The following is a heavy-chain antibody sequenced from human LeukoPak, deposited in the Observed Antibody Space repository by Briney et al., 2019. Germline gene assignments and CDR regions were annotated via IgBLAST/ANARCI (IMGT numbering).Heavy chain of an antibody. D-gene: IGHD3-3*01. CDR2: IKQDGSNK. CDR3: AKANVFGVLDYFDY. V-gene: IGHV3-7*03. CDR1: GFTFSSYW. J-gene: IGHJ4*02. Sequence: GGSLRLSCAASGFTFSSYWMSWVRQAPGKGLEWVANIKQDGSNKYYADSVKGRFTVSRDNSKNTLSLQMYSLRAEDTAIYYCAKANVFGVLDYFDYWGQGTLVTVSS.